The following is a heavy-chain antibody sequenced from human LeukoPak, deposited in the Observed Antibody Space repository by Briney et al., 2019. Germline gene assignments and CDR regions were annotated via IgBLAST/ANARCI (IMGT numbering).Heavy chain of an antibody. V-gene: IGHV4-61*02. D-gene: IGHD3-16*02. CDR2: IYTSGST. CDR3: AITYYDYVWGSYRYVDY. Sequence: SQTLSLTCTVSGGSISSGSYYWSWIRQPAGKGLEWIGRIYTSGSTNYNPSLESRVTISVDTSKNQFSLKLSSVTAADTAVYYCAITYYDYVWGSYRYVDYWGQGTLVTVSS. CDR1: GGSISSGSYY. J-gene: IGHJ4*02.